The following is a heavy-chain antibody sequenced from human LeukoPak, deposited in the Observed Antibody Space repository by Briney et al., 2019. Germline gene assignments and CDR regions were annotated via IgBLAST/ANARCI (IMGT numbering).Heavy chain of an antibody. CDR3: AKGGGIWPVPDPPG. D-gene: IGHD6-19*01. CDR1: GFTFSSYG. J-gene: IGHJ4*02. CDR2: IRYDGSNK. V-gene: IGHV3-30*02. Sequence: PGGSLRLSCAASGFTFSSYGMHWVRQAPGKGLEWVAFIRYDGSNKYYADSVKGRFTISRDNSKNTLYLQMTSLRAEDTAVYYCAKGGGIWPVPDPPGWGQGTLVTVSS.